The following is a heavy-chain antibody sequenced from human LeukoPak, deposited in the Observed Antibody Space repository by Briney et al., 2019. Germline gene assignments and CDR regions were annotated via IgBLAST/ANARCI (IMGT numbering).Heavy chain of an antibody. V-gene: IGHV1-69*04. CDR1: GGTFSSYA. J-gene: IGHJ5*02. D-gene: IGHD3-10*02. CDR2: IIPILGIA. Sequence: GASGKVSCKASGGTFSSYAISWVRQAPGQGLEWMGRIIPILGIANYAQKFQGRVAITADKSTSTAYMELSSLRSDDTAVYYCAAEVNVAYYNVPGNDYRGIDPWGPGTLVTVSS. CDR3: AAEVNVAYYNVPGNDYRGIDP.